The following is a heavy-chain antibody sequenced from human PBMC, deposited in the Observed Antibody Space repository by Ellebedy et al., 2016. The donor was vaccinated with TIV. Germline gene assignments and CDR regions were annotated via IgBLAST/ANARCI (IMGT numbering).Heavy chain of an antibody. CDR1: GFTFSNYD. Sequence: GESLKISCATSGFTFSNYDMNWVRQAPGKGLEWVSFISSGISIISYADSVKGRFTISRDNAKNSLYLQMNSLRAEDTAVYYCARDSCARPSCFDCWGQGTLVTVSS. D-gene: IGHD2-2*01. V-gene: IGHV3-48*04. CDR3: ARDSCARPSCFDC. CDR2: ISSGISII. J-gene: IGHJ4*02.